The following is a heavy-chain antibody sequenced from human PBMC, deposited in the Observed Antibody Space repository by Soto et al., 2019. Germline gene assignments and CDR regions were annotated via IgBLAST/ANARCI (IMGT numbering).Heavy chain of an antibody. V-gene: IGHV4-59*01. Sequence: PSETLSLTCTVSGGSISSYYWGWIRQPPGKGLEWIGYIYYSGSTNYNPSLKSRVTISVDTSKNQFSLKLSSVTAADTAVYYCARAYGSGSYPMFYNWFDPWGQGTLVTVSS. CDR2: IYYSGST. J-gene: IGHJ5*02. CDR3: ARAYGSGSYPMFYNWFDP. D-gene: IGHD3-10*01. CDR1: GGSISSYY.